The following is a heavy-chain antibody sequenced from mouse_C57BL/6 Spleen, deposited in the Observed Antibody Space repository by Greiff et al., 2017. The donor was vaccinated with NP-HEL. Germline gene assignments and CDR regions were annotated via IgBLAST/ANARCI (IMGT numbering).Heavy chain of an antibody. CDR1: GYTFTDHT. J-gene: IGHJ2*01. CDR2: IYPRDGST. CDR3: ARTLFYYGSSFDY. V-gene: IGHV1-78*01. Sequence: VKLMESDAELVKPGASVKISCKVSGYTFTDHTIHWMKQRPEQGLEWIGYIYPRDGSTKYNEKFKGKATLTADKSSSTAYMQLNSLTSEDSAVYFCARTLFYYGSSFDYWGQGTTLTVSS. D-gene: IGHD1-1*01.